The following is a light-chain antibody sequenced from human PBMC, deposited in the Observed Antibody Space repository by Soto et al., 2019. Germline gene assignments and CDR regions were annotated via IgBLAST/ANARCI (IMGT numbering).Light chain of an antibody. CDR3: QQYGSSPNT. V-gene: IGKV3-20*01. J-gene: IGKJ2*01. CDR1: QSVGSSN. Sequence: EIVLTQSPGTLSLSPGERATFSCRASQSVGSSNLAWYQQKPGQAPRLLIYGASSRATGIPDRFSGSGSGTDFTLTISRLEPEDFAVYYCQQYGSSPNTFGQGTKLEIK. CDR2: GAS.